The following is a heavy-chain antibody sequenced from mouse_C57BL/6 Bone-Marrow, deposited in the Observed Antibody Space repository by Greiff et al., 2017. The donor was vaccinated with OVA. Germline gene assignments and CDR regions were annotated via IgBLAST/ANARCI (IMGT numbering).Heavy chain of an antibody. D-gene: IGHD2-12*01. CDR1: GFSLTSYG. CDR2: IWSGGST. V-gene: IGHV2-2*01. Sequence: VQLVESGPGLVQPSQSLSITCTVSGFSLTSYGVHWVRQSPGKGLEWLGVIWSGGSTDYNAAFISRLSISKDNSKSQVFFKMNSLQADDTAIYYCARELRHGYYYAMDYWGQGTSVTVSS. CDR3: ARELRHGYYYAMDY. J-gene: IGHJ4*01.